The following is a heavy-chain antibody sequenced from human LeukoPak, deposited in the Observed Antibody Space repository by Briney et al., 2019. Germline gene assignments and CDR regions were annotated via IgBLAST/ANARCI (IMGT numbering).Heavy chain of an antibody. CDR1: GFTFSSSA. J-gene: IGHJ4*02. D-gene: IGHD3-3*01. V-gene: IGHV3-23*01. CDR2: ISASGGST. CDR3: AKDPSARITIFGVVIGGGWDY. Sequence: PGGSLRLSCAASGFTFSSSAMSWVRQVPGKGLEWVSGISASGGSTSYADSVRGRFTISRDNSKNTLYLQMNSLRAEDTAVYYCAKDPSARITIFGVVIGGGWDYWGQGTLVTVSS.